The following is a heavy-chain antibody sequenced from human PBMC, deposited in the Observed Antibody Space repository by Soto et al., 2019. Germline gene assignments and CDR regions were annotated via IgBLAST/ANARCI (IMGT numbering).Heavy chain of an antibody. CDR2: MNPNSGNT. V-gene: IGHV1-8*01. D-gene: IGHD5-12*01. Sequence: ASVKVSCKASGYTFTSYDISWVRQATGQGLEWMGWMNPNSGNTGYAQKFQGRVTMTRNTSISTAYMELSSLRSEDTAVYYCARAPPRKATIKNTFFDYWGQGTLVTVSS. J-gene: IGHJ4*02. CDR3: ARAPPRKATIKNTFFDY. CDR1: GYTFTSYD.